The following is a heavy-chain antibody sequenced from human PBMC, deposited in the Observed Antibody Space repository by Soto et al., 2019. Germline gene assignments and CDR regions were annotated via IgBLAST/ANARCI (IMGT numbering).Heavy chain of an antibody. J-gene: IGHJ4*02. CDR2: IGSAGDT. CDR3: AIGYLGSFDY. V-gene: IGHV3-13*01. Sequence: ESGGGLVQPGGSLRLSCAASGFTFSSYAVHWVRQPTGKGLEWVSVIGSAGDTYYPGSVKGRFTISRENAKNCLYLQMNSLRPEDTVVYYCAIGYLGSFDYWGQGTLVTVSS. CDR1: GFTFSSYA. D-gene: IGHD7-27*01.